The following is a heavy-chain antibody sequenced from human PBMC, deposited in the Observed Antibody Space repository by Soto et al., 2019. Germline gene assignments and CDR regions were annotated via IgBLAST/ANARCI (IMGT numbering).Heavy chain of an antibody. CDR2: INPNSGGT. Sequence: GASVKVSCKASGYTFTGYYMHWVRQAPGQGLEWMGWINPNSGGTNYAQKFQGWVTMTRDTSISTAYMELSRLRSDDTAVYYCARDVDGDYAGYYFDYWGQGTLVTV. V-gene: IGHV1-2*04. CDR3: ARDVDGDYAGYYFDY. CDR1: GYTFTGYY. J-gene: IGHJ4*02. D-gene: IGHD4-17*01.